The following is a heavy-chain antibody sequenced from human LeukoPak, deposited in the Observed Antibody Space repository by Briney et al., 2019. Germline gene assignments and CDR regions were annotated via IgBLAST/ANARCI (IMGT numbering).Heavy chain of an antibody. Sequence: QPGGSLRLSCTASGFIFSTSWMTWVRQAPGKGLEWVANIKHDGSEKYYVDSVKGRFTISRDNAKNSLYLQMNSLRADDTAVYYCARTPRMDFWRGSFDYWGQGSQVTVSS. J-gene: IGHJ4*02. CDR3: ARTPRMDFWRGSFDY. V-gene: IGHV3-7*01. D-gene: IGHD3-3*01. CDR2: IKHDGSEK. CDR1: GFIFSTSW.